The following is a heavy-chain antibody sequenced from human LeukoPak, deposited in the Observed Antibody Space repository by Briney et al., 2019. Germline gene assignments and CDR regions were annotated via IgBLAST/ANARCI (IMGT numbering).Heavy chain of an antibody. CDR3: ARRSIAAAGTGDY. V-gene: IGHV1-69*13. CDR2: IIPIFGTA. Sequence: ASVTVSCTASGGTFSSYAISWVRQAPGQGLEWMGGIIPIFGTANYAQKFQGRVTITADESTSTAYMELSSLRSEDTAVYYCARRSIAAAGTGDYWGQGTLVTVSS. D-gene: IGHD6-13*01. J-gene: IGHJ4*02. CDR1: GGTFSSYA.